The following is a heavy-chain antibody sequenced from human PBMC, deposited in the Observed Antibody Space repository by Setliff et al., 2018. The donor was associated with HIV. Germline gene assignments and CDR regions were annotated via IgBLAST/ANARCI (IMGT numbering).Heavy chain of an antibody. CDR2: IYYSGST. D-gene: IGHD3-22*01. J-gene: IGHJ4*02. Sequence: PSETLSLTCTVSGGSISSGSYYWGWIRQPPGKGLEWIGSIYYSGSTYYNPSLQSRVTISVDTSTNLFSLRLSSVTASDTAVYYCARQAIFGYYDSSGYLDYWGQGTLVTVSS. CDR1: GGSISSGSYY. V-gene: IGHV4-39*01. CDR3: ARQAIFGYYDSSGYLDY.